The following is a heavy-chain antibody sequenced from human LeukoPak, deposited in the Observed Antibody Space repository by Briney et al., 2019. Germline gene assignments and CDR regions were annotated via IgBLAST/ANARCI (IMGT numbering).Heavy chain of an antibody. CDR3: ARDKLEGPTKLDF. CDR2: IKQDGSEN. D-gene: IGHD1-26*01. J-gene: IGHJ4*02. CDR1: GFTFSDYW. V-gene: IGHV3-7*01. Sequence: GGSLRLSCAASGFTFSDYWRSWVRQAPGKRLEWVANIKQDGSENYYVDSVAGRFTISRDNAKNSLYLQMYSLRADDTAVYYCARDKLEGPTKLDFWGRGTLVTVSS.